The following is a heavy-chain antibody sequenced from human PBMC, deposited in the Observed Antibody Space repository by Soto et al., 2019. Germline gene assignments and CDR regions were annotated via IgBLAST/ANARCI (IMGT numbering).Heavy chain of an antibody. Sequence: QVQLQESGPGLVKPSETLSLTCSVSGGSIKSYYWSWIRQPPGKGMEWIGYLYYGGSTNYKPSLKRRVTISVDTSKNQFSLKLNSVTAADTAVYYCAKHHHTRGAFDVWGQGTMVTVSS. CDR2: LYYGGST. CDR1: GGSIKSYY. CDR3: AKHHHTRGAFDV. D-gene: IGHD1-26*01. J-gene: IGHJ3*01. V-gene: IGHV4-59*08.